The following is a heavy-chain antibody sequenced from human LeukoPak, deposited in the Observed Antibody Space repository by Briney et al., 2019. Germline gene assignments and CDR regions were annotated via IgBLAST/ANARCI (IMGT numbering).Heavy chain of an antibody. V-gene: IGHV4-61*02. CDR2: IYTSGST. CDR1: GGSISSGSYY. CDR3: ASLTLGYCSSTSCYNMDV. Sequence: SQTLSLTCTVSGGSISSGSYYWSWIRQPAGKGLEWIGRIYTSGSTNYNPSLKSRVTISVDTSKNQFSLKLSSVPAAATAVYYCASLTLGYCSSTSCYNMDVWGKGTTVTVSS. D-gene: IGHD2-2*02. J-gene: IGHJ6*03.